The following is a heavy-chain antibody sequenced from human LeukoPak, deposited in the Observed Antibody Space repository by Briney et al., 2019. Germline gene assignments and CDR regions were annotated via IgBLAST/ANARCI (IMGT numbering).Heavy chain of an antibody. CDR3: AREGIRYYFDY. V-gene: IGHV1-18*01. CDR1: GYTFTSLG. CDR2: IIAYNGNT. Sequence: ASVKVSRKASGYTFTSLGISRVRQAPGQGLEWMGWIIAYNGNTNYTQKLQGRVTMTTDTSTSTAYMELRSLRSDDTAVYYCAREGIRYYFDYWGQGTLVTVSS. D-gene: IGHD3-10*01. J-gene: IGHJ4*02.